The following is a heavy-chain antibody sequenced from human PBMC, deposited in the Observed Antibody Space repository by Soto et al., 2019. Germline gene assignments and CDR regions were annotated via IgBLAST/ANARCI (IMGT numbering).Heavy chain of an antibody. CDR2: IIPIFGTA. V-gene: IGHV1-69*13. D-gene: IGHD1-26*01. CDR1: GGTFSSYA. J-gene: IGHJ4*02. CDR3: ARFMYSGSYYNY. Sequence: WASVKVSCKASGGTFSSYAISWVRQAPGQGLEWMGGIIPIFGTANYAQKFQGRVTITADESTSTAYMELSSLRSEDTAVYYCARFMYSGSYYNYWGQGTLVTVSS.